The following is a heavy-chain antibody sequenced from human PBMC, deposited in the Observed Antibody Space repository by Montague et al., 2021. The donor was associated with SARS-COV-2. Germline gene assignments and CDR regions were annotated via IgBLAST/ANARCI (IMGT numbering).Heavy chain of an antibody. V-gene: IGHV3-30*04. J-gene: IGHJ3*02. CDR2: ISYDGSNK. CDR1: GFTFSSYA. D-gene: IGHD1-26*01. CDR3: ASGGIVGATWGAFDI. Sequence: SLRLSCAASGFTFSSYAMHWVRQAPGKGLEWVAVISYDGSNKYYADSVKGRFTISRGNSKNTLYLQMNSLRAEDTAVYYCASGGIVGATWGAFDIWGQGTMVTVSS.